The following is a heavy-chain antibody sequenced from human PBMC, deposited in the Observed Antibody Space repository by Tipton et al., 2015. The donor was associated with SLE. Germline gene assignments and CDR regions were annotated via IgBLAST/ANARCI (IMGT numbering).Heavy chain of an antibody. D-gene: IGHD3-3*01. CDR2: ISPDRDTI. Sequence: SLRLSCAASGFTFSDYYMSWIRQAPGKGLDWVSYISPDRDTIYYADSVKGRFTVSRDNAKNMLHLQMSSLRTDDTAVYYCAKERGGWSGIYWGQGTLVTVSS. V-gene: IGHV3-11*04. J-gene: IGHJ4*02. CDR3: AKERGGWSGIY. CDR1: GFTFSDYY.